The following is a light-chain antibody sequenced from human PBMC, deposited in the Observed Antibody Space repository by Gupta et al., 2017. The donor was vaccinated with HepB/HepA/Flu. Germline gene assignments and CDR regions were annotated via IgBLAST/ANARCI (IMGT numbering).Light chain of an antibody. CDR1: TSDVGSYNR. Sequence: SALPQPPSVSGSPGQSVTISCTGTTSDVGSYNRVSWYQQSPGTAHKLLIYEVTKRPAGVPDRFSGSKAGSTASLTISGRQAEDEANYYCSSYTSRSTVIFGGGTKLTVL. CDR3: SSYTSRSTVI. J-gene: IGLJ2*01. V-gene: IGLV2-18*02. CDR2: EVT.